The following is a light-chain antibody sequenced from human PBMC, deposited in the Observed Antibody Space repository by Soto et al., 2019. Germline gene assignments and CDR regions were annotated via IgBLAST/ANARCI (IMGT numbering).Light chain of an antibody. CDR1: SSDVGGYNY. J-gene: IGLJ1*01. V-gene: IGLV2-14*01. Sequence: QSVLTQPASVSGSPGQSITISCTGTSSDVGGYNYVSWYQQHPGKAPKLMIFDVSNRPSGVSNRFSGSKSGNTASLTISGLQAEDEADYYCSSYTRSSTLYVFGTGTKLIVL. CDR3: SSYTRSSTLYV. CDR2: DVS.